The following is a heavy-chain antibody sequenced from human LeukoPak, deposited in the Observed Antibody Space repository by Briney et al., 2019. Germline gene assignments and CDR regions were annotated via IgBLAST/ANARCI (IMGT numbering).Heavy chain of an antibody. CDR2: IYYSGST. CDR3: ARSGSGWYANWFDP. V-gene: IGHV4-59*08. D-gene: IGHD6-19*01. J-gene: IGHJ5*02. Sequence: SETLSLTCTVSGGSISSYYWSWIRQPPGKGLEWIGYIYYSGSTNYNPSPKSRVTISVDTSKNRFSLKLSSVTAADTAVYYCARSGSGWYANWFDPWGQGTLVTVSS. CDR1: GGSISSYY.